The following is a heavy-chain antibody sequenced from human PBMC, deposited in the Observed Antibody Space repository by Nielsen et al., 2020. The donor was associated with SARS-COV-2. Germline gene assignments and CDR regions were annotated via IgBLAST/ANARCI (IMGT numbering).Heavy chain of an antibody. D-gene: IGHD5-24*01. CDR1: GYTFTSYY. J-gene: IGHJ4*02. CDR2: INAGNGNT. Sequence: ASVKVSCKASGYTFTSYYMHWVRQAPGQRLEWMGWINAGNGNTKYSQKFQGRVTITRDTSASTAYMELSSLRSEDTAVYYCARDRGVGRDGYNYPLGYWGQGTLVTVSS. CDR3: ARDRGVGRDGYNYPLGY. V-gene: IGHV1-3*01.